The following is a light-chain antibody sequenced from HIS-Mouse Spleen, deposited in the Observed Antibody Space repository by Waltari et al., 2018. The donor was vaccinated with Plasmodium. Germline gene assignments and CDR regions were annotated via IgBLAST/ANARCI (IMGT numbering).Light chain of an antibody. Sequence: AIRMTQSPSSFSASTGDRGTITCRASQGISSYLAWYQQKPGKAPKPLIYAASTLQSGVPSRFSGSGSGTDFTLTISCLQSEDFATYYCQQYYSYLLTFGGGTKVEIK. CDR3: QQYYSYLLT. CDR2: AAS. V-gene: IGKV1-8*01. CDR1: QGISSY. J-gene: IGKJ4*01.